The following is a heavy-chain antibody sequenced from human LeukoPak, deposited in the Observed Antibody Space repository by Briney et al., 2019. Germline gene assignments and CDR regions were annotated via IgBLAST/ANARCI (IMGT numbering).Heavy chain of an antibody. D-gene: IGHD2-15*01. CDR2: INPSGGST. CDR1: GYTLTSYY. CDR3: ARAPGYCSGGSCSWFDY. J-gene: IGHJ4*02. V-gene: IGHV1-46*01. Sequence: ASVKVSCKASGYTLTSYYMHWVRQAPGQGLEWMGIINPSGGSTRYAQKFQGRVTMTRDTPTSTVYMELSSLRSEDTAVYYCARAPGYCSGGSCSWFDYWGQGTLVTVSS.